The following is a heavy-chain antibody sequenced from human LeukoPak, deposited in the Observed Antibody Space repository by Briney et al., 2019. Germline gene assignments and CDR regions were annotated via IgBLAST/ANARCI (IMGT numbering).Heavy chain of an antibody. CDR2: ICDSGSRT. Sequence: GGSLRLSCAASGFTFSSYAMHWVRQAPGKGLEWVADICDSGSRTYYADSVKGRFTISRDNSKNTLYLQMNSLRAEDTAVYYCEKDLGISVGQSRRSVVVVMDLRGKGTIVADSS. J-gene: IGHJ6*01. CDR3: EKDLGISVGQSRRSVVVVMDL. V-gene: IGHV3-23*01. D-gene: IGHD2-15*01. CDR1: GFTFSSYA.